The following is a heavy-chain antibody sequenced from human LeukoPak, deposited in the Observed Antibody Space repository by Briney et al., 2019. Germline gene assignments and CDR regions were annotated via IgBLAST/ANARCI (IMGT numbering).Heavy chain of an antibody. CDR2: ISAGNGNT. J-gene: IGHJ3*02. CDR3: ARDLSWTALNAFDI. D-gene: IGHD6-13*01. V-gene: IGHV1-3*01. CDR1: GYTFTSYA. Sequence: ASVKVSCKASGYTFTSYAMHWVRQAPGQRLEWMGWISAGNGNTKYSQKFQGRVTITRDTSASTAYMELSSLRSEDTAVYYCARDLSWTALNAFDIWGQGTMVTVSS.